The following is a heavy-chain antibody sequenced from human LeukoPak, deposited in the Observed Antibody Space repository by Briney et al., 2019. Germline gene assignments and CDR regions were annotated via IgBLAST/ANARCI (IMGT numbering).Heavy chain of an antibody. CDR2: ISSSGSTI. Sequence: GGSLRLSCAASGFTFSSYEMNWVRQAPGKGLEWVSYISSSGSTIYYADSVKGRFTISRDNAKNSLYLQMNSLRAEDTAVYYCAKTTYSSGWYYYYYYMDVWGKGTTVTVSS. CDR3: AKTTYSSGWYYYYYYMDV. J-gene: IGHJ6*03. CDR1: GFTFSSYE. V-gene: IGHV3-48*03. D-gene: IGHD6-19*01.